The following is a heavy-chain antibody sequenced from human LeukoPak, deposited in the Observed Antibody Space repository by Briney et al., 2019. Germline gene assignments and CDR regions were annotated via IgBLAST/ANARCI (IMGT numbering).Heavy chain of an antibody. CDR3: ARASYCSGGSCYSYYFDY. CDR2: IYTSGST. V-gene: IGHV4-4*07. J-gene: IGHJ4*02. CDR1: GGSISSYY. Sequence: SETLSLTCTVSGGSISSYYWSWLRQPAGKGLEWIGRIYTSGSTNYNPSLTSRVTMSLDTSKNQFSLTLSSVTAADTAVYYCARASYCSGGSCYSYYFDYWGQGTLVTVSS. D-gene: IGHD2-15*01.